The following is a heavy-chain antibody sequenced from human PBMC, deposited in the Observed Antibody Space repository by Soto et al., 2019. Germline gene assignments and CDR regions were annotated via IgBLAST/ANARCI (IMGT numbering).Heavy chain of an antibody. CDR2: ISGSGGST. J-gene: IGHJ4*02. CDR1: GFTFSSYA. Sequence: GESLKISCAASGFTFSSYAMSWVRQAPGKGLEWVSAISGSGGSTYYADSVKGRFTISRDNSKNTLYLQMNSLRAEDTAVYYCAKDQSIAVATELDYWGQGTLVTVSS. V-gene: IGHV3-23*01. CDR3: AKDQSIAVATELDY. D-gene: IGHD6-19*01.